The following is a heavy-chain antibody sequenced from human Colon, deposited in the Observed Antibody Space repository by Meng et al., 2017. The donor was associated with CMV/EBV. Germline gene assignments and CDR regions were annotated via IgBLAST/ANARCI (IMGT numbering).Heavy chain of an antibody. CDR3: ARGMTVPGAKYYFDY. V-gene: IGHV3-49*04. CDR2: IRSRIYGGAA. CDR1: GFTFRDYG. D-gene: IGHD2-2*01. J-gene: IGHJ4*02. Sequence: LKISCTPSGFTFRDYGISWVRQAPGKGLEWVSFIRSRIYGGAAEYAASVEGRFTVSRDDSNNMAYLQMNYLKTEDTAVYYCARGMTVPGAKYYFDYWGQGALVTVSS.